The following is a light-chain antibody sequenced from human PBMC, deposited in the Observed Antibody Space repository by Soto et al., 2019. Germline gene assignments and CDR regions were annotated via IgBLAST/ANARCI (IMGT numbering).Light chain of an antibody. CDR3: RPRISLPPAFS. J-gene: IGKJ5*01. Sequence: EIMLAEPRASLSFTPGERATLSCRASQSVGSFLAWYQQKPGQAPRLLIYDTSIRATGIPARFSGSGSGTDFTLTISSLEPGDFAGYYCRPRISLPPAFSSAHGTRLEIK. CDR2: DTS. CDR1: QSVGSF. V-gene: IGKV3-11*01.